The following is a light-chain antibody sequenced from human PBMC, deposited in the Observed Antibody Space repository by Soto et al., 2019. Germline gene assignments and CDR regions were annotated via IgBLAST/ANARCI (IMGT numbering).Light chain of an antibody. Sequence: QSVLTQPPSVSAAPGQKGTISFSGSNTNIGNHHVSWYQQLPGTTPKLLIYDSDNRPSRIPDRFSGSKSGTSATLDITGLLTGDEADYYCGTWDSSLSVGYVFGTGTKLTVL. CDR3: GTWDSSLSVGYV. CDR2: DSD. V-gene: IGLV1-51*01. J-gene: IGLJ1*01. CDR1: NTNIGNHH.